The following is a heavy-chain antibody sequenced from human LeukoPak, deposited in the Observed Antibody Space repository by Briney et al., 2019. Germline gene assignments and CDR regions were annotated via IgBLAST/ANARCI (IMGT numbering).Heavy chain of an antibody. Sequence: SVKVSCKASGGTFSSYAISWARQAPGQGLEWMGRIIPILGIANYAQKFQGRVTITADKSTSTAYMELSSLRSEDTAVYYCAREDCSSTSWFSGDYYYYYGMDVWGQGTTVTVSS. D-gene: IGHD2-2*01. CDR3: AREDCSSTSWFSGDYYYYYGMDV. CDR2: IIPILGIA. J-gene: IGHJ6*02. V-gene: IGHV1-69*04. CDR1: GGTFSSYA.